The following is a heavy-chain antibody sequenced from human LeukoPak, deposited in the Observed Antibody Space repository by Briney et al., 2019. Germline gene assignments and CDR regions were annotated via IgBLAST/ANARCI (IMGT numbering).Heavy chain of an antibody. CDR2: ISSSSSYI. D-gene: IGHD5-18*01. J-gene: IGHJ4*02. CDR3: ARVREQLWLLGY. CDR1: GFTFSDFW. Sequence: GGSLRLSCAASGFTFSDFWMHWVRQAPGKGLEWVSSISSSSSYIYYADSVKGRFTISRDNAKNSLYLQMNSLRAEDTAVYYCARVREQLWLLGYWGQGTLVTVSS. V-gene: IGHV3-21*01.